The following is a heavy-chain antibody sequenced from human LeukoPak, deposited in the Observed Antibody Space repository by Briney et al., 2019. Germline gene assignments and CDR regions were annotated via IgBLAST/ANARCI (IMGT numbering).Heavy chain of an antibody. V-gene: IGHV4-39*01. J-gene: IGHJ4*02. CDR1: RGSLSSSSAY. D-gene: IGHD5-18*01. Sequence: SETLSHTRTEPRGSLSSSSAYWGCTRLPPGEGLEWIGSIYDSKNTYYNPSLKSRVTISADTSKNQFSLTLGSVSATDTAVYYCVSPRGFSYGYFDYWGQGTLVTVSS. CDR2: IYDSKNT. CDR3: VSPRGFSYGYFDY.